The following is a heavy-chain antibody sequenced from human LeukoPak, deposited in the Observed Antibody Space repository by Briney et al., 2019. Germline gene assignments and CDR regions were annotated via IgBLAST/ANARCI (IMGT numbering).Heavy chain of an antibody. CDR2: IYPGDSDT. Sequence: GESLKISCKGSGYSFTSYWIGWVRQMPGKGLEWMGIIYPGDSDTRYSPSFQGQVTISADKSISTAYLQWSSLKASDTAMYYCAAMRDGYSGYDLGSNWFDPWGQGTLVTVSS. D-gene: IGHD5-12*01. CDR1: GYSFTSYW. CDR3: AAMRDGYSGYDLGSNWFDP. V-gene: IGHV5-51*01. J-gene: IGHJ5*02.